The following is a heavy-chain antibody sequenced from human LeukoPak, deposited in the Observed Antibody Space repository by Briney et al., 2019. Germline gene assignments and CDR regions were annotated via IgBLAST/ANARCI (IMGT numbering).Heavy chain of an antibody. D-gene: IGHD6-25*01. CDR2: ISGSSGSI. Sequence: GASLRLSCAASGFTFSTYAMSWVRQAPGKGLEWVSVISGSSGSIYYADSVKGRFTISRDNSKNTLYLQMNTLRAEDTAVYYCAKDAPMRPFGPWGQGTLVTVSS. J-gene: IGHJ5*02. V-gene: IGHV3-23*01. CDR3: AKDAPMRPFGP. CDR1: GFTFSTYA.